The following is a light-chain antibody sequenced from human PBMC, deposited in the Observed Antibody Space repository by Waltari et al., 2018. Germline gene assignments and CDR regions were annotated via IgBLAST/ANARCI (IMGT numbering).Light chain of an antibody. J-gene: IGLJ2*01. CDR3: SSFTPRTNVL. CDR2: DVT. Sequence: QSALTQTPSASGSPGQSVTNSCTGTSSDVGGYNYVSWYQQHPGKAPKLLIYDVTKRPSGVPDRFSASKSGDTASLTVSGLQAEDEADYYCSSFTPRTNVLFGGGTKLTVL. CDR1: SSDVGGYNY. V-gene: IGLV2-8*01.